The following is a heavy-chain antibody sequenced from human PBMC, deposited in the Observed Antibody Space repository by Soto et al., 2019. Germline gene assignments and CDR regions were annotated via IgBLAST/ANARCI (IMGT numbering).Heavy chain of an antibody. CDR1: GGSISSYY. D-gene: IGHD3-10*01. Sequence: PSETLSLTCTVSGGSISSYYWSWIRQPPGKGLEWIGYIYYSGSTNYNPSLKSRVTISVDTSKNQFSLKLSSVTAADTAVYYCARTGYYGSGSYFVYWGQGTLVTVSS. CDR2: IYYSGST. CDR3: ARTGYYGSGSYFVY. V-gene: IGHV4-59*01. J-gene: IGHJ4*02.